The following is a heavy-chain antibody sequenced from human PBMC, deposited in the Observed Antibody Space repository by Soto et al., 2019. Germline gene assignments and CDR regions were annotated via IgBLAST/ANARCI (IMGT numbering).Heavy chain of an antibody. CDR1: GYTFTGYY. CDR3: VTSRVSITVAGETEYYFDY. CDR2: VNPNSGGT. Sequence: GASVKVSCKASGYTFTGYYIHWVRQAPGQGLEWMGWVNPNSGGTNNAQKFQGWVTMTRDTSISTAYMELSRLRSDDTAVYYCVTSRVSITVAGETEYYFDYWGQGTLVTVSS. J-gene: IGHJ4*02. V-gene: IGHV1-2*04. D-gene: IGHD6-19*01.